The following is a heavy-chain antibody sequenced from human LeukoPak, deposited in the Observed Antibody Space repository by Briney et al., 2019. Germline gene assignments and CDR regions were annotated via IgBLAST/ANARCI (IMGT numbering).Heavy chain of an antibody. Sequence: GGSLRLSCAASGFTFNYAWMSWVRQVPGKGLEWVGQTVSEIDGGTTDYATPVKGRFTISRDDSKSTLYLQMNSLKIEDTAAYYCTTDEDWNYARKDVWGQGATVIVSS. CDR1: GFTFNYAW. CDR3: TTDEDWNYARKDV. CDR2: TVSEIDGGTT. D-gene: IGHD1-7*01. V-gene: IGHV3-15*04. J-gene: IGHJ6*02.